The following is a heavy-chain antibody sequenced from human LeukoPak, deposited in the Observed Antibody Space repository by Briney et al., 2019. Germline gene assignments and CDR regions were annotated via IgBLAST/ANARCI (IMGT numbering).Heavy chain of an antibody. V-gene: IGHV3-66*01. CDR2: IYRGGTT. J-gene: IGHJ4*02. Sequence: PGGSLRLSCAASGLTVSSNFMSWVRQAPGKGLEWVSVIYRGGTTYYADSVKGRFTISRDNSKNTLYLQMNSLRAEDTAVYYCARDEGRDCTNGVCYGPGYSGYDRYWGQGTLVTVSS. CDR3: ARDEGRDCTNGVCYGPGYSGYDRY. D-gene: IGHD2-8*01. CDR1: GLTVSSNF.